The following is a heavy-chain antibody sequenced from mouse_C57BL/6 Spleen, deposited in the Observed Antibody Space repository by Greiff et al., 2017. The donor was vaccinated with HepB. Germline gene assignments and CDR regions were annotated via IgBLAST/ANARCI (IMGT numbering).Heavy chain of an antibody. J-gene: IGHJ2*01. CDR2: IHPNSGST. D-gene: IGHD3-2*02. Sequence: VQLQQPGAELVKPGASVKLSCKASGYTFTSYWMHWVKQRPGQGLEWIGMIHPNSGSTNYNEKFKSKATLTVDKSSSTAYMQLSSLTSEDSAVYYCARGGTAQADYFDYWGQGTTLTVSS. V-gene: IGHV1-64*01. CDR3: ARGGTAQADYFDY. CDR1: GYTFTSYW.